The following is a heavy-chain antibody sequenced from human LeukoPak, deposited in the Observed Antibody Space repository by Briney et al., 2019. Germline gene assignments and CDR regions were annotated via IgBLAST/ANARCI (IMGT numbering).Heavy chain of an antibody. CDR3: ARSFSGRGDAFDI. J-gene: IGHJ3*02. V-gene: IGHV4-59*01. CDR2: IYYTGST. Sequence: PSETLSLTCTVSGGSIGSYYWSWIRQPPGKGLEWIGYIYYTGSTDYNPSLKSRATISVVTSKNQFSLRLSSVTAADTAVYYCARSFSGRGDAFDIWGQGTMVTVSS. D-gene: IGHD6-19*01. CDR1: GGSIGSYY.